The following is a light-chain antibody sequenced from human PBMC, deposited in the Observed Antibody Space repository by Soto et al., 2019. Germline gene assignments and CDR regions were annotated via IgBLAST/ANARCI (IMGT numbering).Light chain of an antibody. CDR2: NSN. CDR3: ATWDDSLPAV. CDR1: RSNIGAGYD. J-gene: IGLJ2*01. V-gene: IGLV1-40*01. Sequence: QSVLTQPPSVSGAPGQRVTISCTGSRSNIGAGYDVHWYQQLPGTAPKLLIYNSNNRPSGVPDRFSGSKSGTSAALAITGLQAEDAADFYCATWDDSLPAVFGGGTKLTVL.